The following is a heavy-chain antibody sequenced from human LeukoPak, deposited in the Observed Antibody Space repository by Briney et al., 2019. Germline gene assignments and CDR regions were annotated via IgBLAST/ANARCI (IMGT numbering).Heavy chain of an antibody. Sequence: ASVKVSCKASGYTFTDYYMHWVRQAPGQGLEWMGRINPNSGGTNYAQKFHGRVTMTRDTSINTAYMELSRLRSDDTAVYYCAADKELGDFDYWGQGTLVTVSS. D-gene: IGHD7-27*01. CDR1: GYTFTDYY. CDR2: INPNSGGT. CDR3: AADKELGDFDY. J-gene: IGHJ4*02. V-gene: IGHV1-2*06.